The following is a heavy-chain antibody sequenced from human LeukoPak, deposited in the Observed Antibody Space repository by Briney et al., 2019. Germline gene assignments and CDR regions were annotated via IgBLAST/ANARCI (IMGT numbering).Heavy chain of an antibody. Sequence: GASVKVSCKASGYTFTSYGISWVRQAPGQGLEWMGWISAYNGNTNYAQKLQGRVTMTTDTSTSTAYMELSSLRSEDTAVYYCARARPQRHPPDYWGQGTLVTVSS. CDR2: ISAYNGNT. CDR3: ARARPQRHPPDY. V-gene: IGHV1-18*01. D-gene: IGHD1-1*01. J-gene: IGHJ4*02. CDR1: GYTFTSYG.